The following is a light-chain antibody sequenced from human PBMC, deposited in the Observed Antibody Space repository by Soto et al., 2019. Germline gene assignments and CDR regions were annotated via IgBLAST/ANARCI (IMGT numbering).Light chain of an antibody. CDR1: QSISSY. Sequence: DFRMTQSPSSLSASVGDRVTITCRASQSISSYLNWYQQKLGKAPKLLIYAASSLHSGVPSRFSGGGSGTDFTLTISSLQPEDFATYYCQQSYSIPTFGQGTKVEVK. V-gene: IGKV1-39*01. CDR2: AAS. CDR3: QQSYSIPT. J-gene: IGKJ1*01.